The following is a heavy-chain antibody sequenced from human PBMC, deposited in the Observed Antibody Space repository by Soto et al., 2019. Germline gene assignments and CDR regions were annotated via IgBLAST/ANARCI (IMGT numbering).Heavy chain of an antibody. D-gene: IGHD3-22*01. Sequence: GGSLRLSCAASGFTFSSYWMSWVRPAPGKGLKWVANIKQDGSEKYYVDSVKGRFTISRDNAKNSLYLEMNSQRAEDTAVYYGARVGGKEYYYDSSGYYSDAFDIWGQGTMVTVSS. J-gene: IGHJ3*02. V-gene: IGHV3-7*03. CDR1: GFTFSSYW. CDR2: IKQDGSEK. CDR3: ARVGGKEYYYDSSGYYSDAFDI.